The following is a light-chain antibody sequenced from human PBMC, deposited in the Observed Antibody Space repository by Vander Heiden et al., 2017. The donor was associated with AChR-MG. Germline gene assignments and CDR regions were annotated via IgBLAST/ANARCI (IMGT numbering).Light chain of an antibody. V-gene: IGLV3-21*02. CDR1: NIGSKS. CDR3: QVWDTTSDHWV. J-gene: IGLJ3*02. CDR2: ADS. Sequence: SYVLSQPPSVSVAPGQTARITCEGDNIGSKSVQWYRQKSGQAPALVVNADSGRPSGIPARFSDSNSGNPATLFIRRVEAADEATYFCQVWDTTSDHWVFGGGTRLTVL.